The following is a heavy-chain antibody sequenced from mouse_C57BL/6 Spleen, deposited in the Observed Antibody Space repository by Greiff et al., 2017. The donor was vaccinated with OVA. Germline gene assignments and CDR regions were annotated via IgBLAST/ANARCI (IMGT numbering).Heavy chain of an antibody. CDR3: ARRVPNYYSSSYFDY. D-gene: IGHD1-1*01. J-gene: IGHJ2*01. CDR1: GYTFTEYT. Sequence: QVQLQQSGAELVKPGASVKLSCKASGYTFTEYTIHWVKQRSGQGLEWIGWFYPGSGSIKYNEKFKDKATLTADKSSSTAYMELSRLTSEDSAVYYCARRVPNYYSSSYFDYWGQGTTLTVSS. CDR2: FYPGSGSI. V-gene: IGHV1-62-2*01.